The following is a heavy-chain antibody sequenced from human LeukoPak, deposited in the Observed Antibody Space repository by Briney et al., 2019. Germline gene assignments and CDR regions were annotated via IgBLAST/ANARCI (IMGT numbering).Heavy chain of an antibody. J-gene: IGHJ6*02. CDR1: GYTFTSYD. CDR2: MNPNSGNT. V-gene: IGHV1-8*01. Sequence: ASVKVSCRASGYTFTSYDINWVRQATGQGLEWMGWMNPNSGNTGYAQKFQGRVTMTRNTSISTAYMELSSLRSEDTAVYYCAGVFQAGGVTAWYYYYYGMDVWGQGTTVTVSS. CDR3: AGVFQAGGVTAWYYYYYGMDV. D-gene: IGHD2-21*02.